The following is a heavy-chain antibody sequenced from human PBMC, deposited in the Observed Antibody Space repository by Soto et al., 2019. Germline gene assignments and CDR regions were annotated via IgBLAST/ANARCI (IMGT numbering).Heavy chain of an antibody. CDR3: ARDLYGDYIYYGMDV. V-gene: IGHV4-31*03. CDR2: IYYSGST. D-gene: IGHD4-17*01. Sequence: TSETLSLTCTVSGGSISSGGYYWSWIRQHPGKGLEWIGYIYYSGSTYYNPSLKSRVTISVDTSKNQFSLKLSSVTAADTAVYYCARDLYGDYIYYGMDVWGQGTTVTVSS. J-gene: IGHJ6*02. CDR1: GGSISSGGYY.